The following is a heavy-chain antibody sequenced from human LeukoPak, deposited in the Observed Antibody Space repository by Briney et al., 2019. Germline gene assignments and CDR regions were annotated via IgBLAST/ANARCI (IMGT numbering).Heavy chain of an antibody. Sequence: ASVKVSCKASGYTFTSYDINWVRQAPGQGLEWMGWISAYNGNTNYAQKLQGRVTMTTDTSTSTAYMELRSLRSDDTAVYYCARFVVVPAAIDWFDPWGQGTLVTVSS. J-gene: IGHJ5*02. CDR1: GYTFTSYD. V-gene: IGHV1-18*01. CDR2: ISAYNGNT. D-gene: IGHD2-2*01. CDR3: ARFVVVPAAIDWFDP.